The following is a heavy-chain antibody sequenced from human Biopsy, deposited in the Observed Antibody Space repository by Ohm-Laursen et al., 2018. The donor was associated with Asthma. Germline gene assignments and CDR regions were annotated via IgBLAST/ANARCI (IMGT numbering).Heavy chain of an antibody. J-gene: IGHJ6*02. V-gene: IGHV3-30*18. CDR1: GFTFSSYA. Sequence: SLRLSCSASGFTFSSYAMSWVRQAPGKGLEWVAVISYDGSNRYSADSVRGRFTISRDNSKNTLYLQMSSLRAGDTAVYYCAKDVVWFRELGGMDVWGQGTTVTVSS. CDR3: AKDVVWFRELGGMDV. CDR2: ISYDGSNR. D-gene: IGHD3-10*01.